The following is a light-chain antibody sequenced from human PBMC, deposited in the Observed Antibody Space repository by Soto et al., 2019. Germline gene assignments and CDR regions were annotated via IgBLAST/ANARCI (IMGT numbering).Light chain of an antibody. Sequence: QSVLTQPPSASGTPGQRVTISCSGSTSNIGSNTVNWYQQLPGTAPKPLIYSNNQRPSGVPDRLSGSKSGTSASLAIRGLQSEDEADYYYATWDDSLNGRVFGGGTKLTVL. CDR3: ATWDDSLNGRV. CDR2: SNN. V-gene: IGLV1-44*01. J-gene: IGLJ2*01. CDR1: TSNIGSNT.